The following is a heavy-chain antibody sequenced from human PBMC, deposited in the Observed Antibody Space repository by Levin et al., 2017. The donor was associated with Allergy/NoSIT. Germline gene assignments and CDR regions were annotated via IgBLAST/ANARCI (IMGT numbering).Heavy chain of an antibody. Sequence: SETLSLTCAVYGGSFSGYYWSWIRQPPGKGLEWIGEINHSGSTNYNPSLKSRVTISVDTSKNQFSLKLSSVTAADTAVYYCARAPERGYYYGSGSYAFEIWGQGTMVTVSS. CDR3: ARAPERGYYYGSGSYAFEI. V-gene: IGHV4-34*01. CDR2: INHSGST. J-gene: IGHJ3*02. CDR1: GGSFSGYY. D-gene: IGHD3-10*01.